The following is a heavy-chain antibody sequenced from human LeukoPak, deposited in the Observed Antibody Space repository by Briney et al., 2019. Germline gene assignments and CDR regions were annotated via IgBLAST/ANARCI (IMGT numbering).Heavy chain of an antibody. CDR1: GFTFSSYA. J-gene: IGHJ4*02. CDR2: ISGSGGST. Sequence: PGGSLRLSCAASGFTFSSYAMSWVRQAPGKGLEWVSGISGSGGSTYYADSVKGRFTISRDNSKNTLYLQMNSLRAEDTAVYYCAKDQSVVITSVGDYWGQGTLSPSPQ. V-gene: IGHV3-23*01. CDR3: AKDQSVVITSVGDY. D-gene: IGHD3-22*01.